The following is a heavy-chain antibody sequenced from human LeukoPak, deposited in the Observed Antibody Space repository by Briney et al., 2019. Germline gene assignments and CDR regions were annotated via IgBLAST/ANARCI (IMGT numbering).Heavy chain of an antibody. V-gene: IGHV3-30*04. CDR1: GFTFSNYA. CDR3: AIGRYYFDY. Sequence: GGSLRLSCAASGFTFSNYAMHWVRQAPGKGLEWVAVISYDGSNKYYADSVKGRFTISRDNSKNTLYLQMNSRRAEDTAVYYCAIGRYYFDYWGQGSLVTVSS. CDR2: ISYDGSNK. J-gene: IGHJ4*02.